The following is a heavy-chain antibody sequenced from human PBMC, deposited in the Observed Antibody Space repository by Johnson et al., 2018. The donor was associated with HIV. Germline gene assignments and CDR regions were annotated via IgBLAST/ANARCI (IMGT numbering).Heavy chain of an antibody. CDR1: DFTVSGNY. D-gene: IGHD3-16*01. V-gene: IGHV3-66*03. CDR2: IHSGGTT. J-gene: IGHJ3*02. CDR3: ARGGRAKDAFDI. Sequence: VQLVESGGGLIQPGGSLRLSCAASDFTVSGNYMSWVRQAPGKGLEWVSLIHSGGTTFYADSVKGRFTISRDNSKNTLYLQMNSLRAEDTALYYCARGGRAKDAFDIWGQGTMVTVSS.